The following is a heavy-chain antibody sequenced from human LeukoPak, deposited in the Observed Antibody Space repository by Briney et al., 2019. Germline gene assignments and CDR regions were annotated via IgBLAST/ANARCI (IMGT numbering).Heavy chain of an antibody. Sequence: GGSLRLSCAASGFTFSNYAMSWVRRAPGKGLEWFSTVSDKGDATAHADSVKGRFTISRDNAKNTLSLLMNILRAEDTAVYYCARVGPLATRSAGHYYFDPWGRGTLVTVSS. J-gene: IGHJ2*01. CDR2: VSDKGDAT. V-gene: IGHV3-23*01. CDR1: GFTFSNYA. CDR3: ARVGPLATRSAGHYYFDP. D-gene: IGHD3-10*01.